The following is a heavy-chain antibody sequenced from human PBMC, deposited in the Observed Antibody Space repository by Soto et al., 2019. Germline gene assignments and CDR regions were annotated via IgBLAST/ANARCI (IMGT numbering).Heavy chain of an antibody. CDR2: IYYSGST. CDR1: GGAISSYY. V-gene: IGHV4-59*01. J-gene: IGHJ4*02. Sequence: NLPEALSLHGTCSGGAISSYYWSWIRQPPGKGLEWIGYIYYSGSTNYNPSLKSRVTISVDTSKNQFSLKLSSVTAADTAVYYCAXLLSSSGWYRSTQPFDYWGRGTLVTVSS. CDR3: AXLLSSSGWYRSTQPFDY. D-gene: IGHD6-19*01.